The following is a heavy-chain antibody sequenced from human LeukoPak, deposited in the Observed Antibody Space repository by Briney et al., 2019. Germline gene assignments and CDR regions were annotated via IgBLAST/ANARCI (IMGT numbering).Heavy chain of an antibody. V-gene: IGHV3-48*02. J-gene: IGHJ6*02. CDR3: ARAFYGDYGMDV. Sequence: GGSLRLSCAASGFSFSSYAMNWVGQAPGKGLEWVSYISSSSSTIHYADSVRGRFTISRDNAKNSLYLQINSPRDEDTAVYYCARAFYGDYGMDVWGQGTTVTVSS. CDR1: GFSFSSYA. CDR2: ISSSSSTI. D-gene: IGHD4-17*01.